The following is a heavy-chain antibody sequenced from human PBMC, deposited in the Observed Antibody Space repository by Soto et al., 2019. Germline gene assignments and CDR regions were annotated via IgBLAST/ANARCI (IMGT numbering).Heavy chain of an antibody. CDR1: GYTFTSYG. Sequence: QVQLVQSGAEVKKPGASVKVSCKASGYTFTSYGISWVRQAPGQGLEWMGWSSAYNGNTNYAQKLQGRVTMTTDTSTSTAHMELRSVRSDGKAVYYGASDVGYGDCGGVACDIWGQGTMVTVSS. D-gene: IGHD4-17*01. J-gene: IGHJ3*02. CDR3: ASDVGYGDCGGVACDI. CDR2: SSAYNGNT. V-gene: IGHV1-18*01.